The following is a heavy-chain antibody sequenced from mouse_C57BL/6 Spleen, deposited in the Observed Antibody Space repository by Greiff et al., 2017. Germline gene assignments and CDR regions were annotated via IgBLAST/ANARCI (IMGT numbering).Heavy chain of an antibody. D-gene: IGHD1-1*02. J-gene: IGHJ2*01. V-gene: IGHV1-52*01. Sequence: QVQLQQPGAELVRPGPSVKLSCKASGYTFTSYWMHWVKQRPIQGLEWIGNIDTSDSDTHYNQKFKDTATLTVANSPSTDYMQLSSLTTDDSAVYYCAREDYGLDWGQGTTLTVSS. CDR3: AREDYGLD. CDR1: GYTFTSYW. CDR2: IDTSDSDT.